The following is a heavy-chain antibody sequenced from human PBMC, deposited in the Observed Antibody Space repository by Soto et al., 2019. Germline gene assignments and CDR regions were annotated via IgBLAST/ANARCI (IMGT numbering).Heavy chain of an antibody. D-gene: IGHD6-25*01. CDR3: ARDVFFSSGFFDP. CDR1: GFTFSTYW. Sequence: GGSLRLSCAASGFTFSTYWMHWVRQAPGKGLVWVSVIYNDGSTHYADSVKGRFTISRDNSKNTLYLQMNRLRAEDTAFYYCARDVFFSSGFFDPWGQGTLVTVSS. V-gene: IGHV3-66*01. CDR2: IYNDGST. J-gene: IGHJ5*01.